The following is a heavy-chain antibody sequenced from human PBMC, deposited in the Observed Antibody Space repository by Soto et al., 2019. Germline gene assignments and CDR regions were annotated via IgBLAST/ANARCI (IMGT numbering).Heavy chain of an antibody. D-gene: IGHD6-6*01. CDR2: ISSSSSYI. J-gene: IGHJ4*02. CDR1: GFTFSSYS. CDR3: ARDGGSSSSFDY. Sequence: GGSMRLSCAASGFTFSSYSMNWVRQAPGKGLEWVSSISSSSSYIYYADSVKGRFTISRDNAKNSLYLQMNSLRAEDTAVYYCARDGGSSSSFDYWRQGTLVTVSS. V-gene: IGHV3-21*01.